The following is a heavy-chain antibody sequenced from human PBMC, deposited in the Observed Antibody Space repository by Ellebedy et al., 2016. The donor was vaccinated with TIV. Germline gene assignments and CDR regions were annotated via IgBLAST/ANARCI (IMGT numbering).Heavy chain of an antibody. CDR2: IVVGSGNT. CDR3: ARDWALYEILRAFDY. J-gene: IGHJ4*02. V-gene: IGHV1-58*02. Sequence: AASVKVSCKASGFTFTSSAMQWVRQARGQRLEWIGWIVVGSGNTNYAQKFQERVTITRDMSTSTAYLELSRLGSDDTAVYYCARDWALYEILRAFDYWGQGTLVTVSS. CDR1: GFTFTSSA. D-gene: IGHD3-3*01.